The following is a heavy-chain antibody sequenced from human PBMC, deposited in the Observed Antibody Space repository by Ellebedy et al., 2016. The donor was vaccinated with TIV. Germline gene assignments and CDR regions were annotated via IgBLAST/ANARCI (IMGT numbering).Heavy chain of an antibody. D-gene: IGHD3-10*01. Sequence: GSLRLXXTVSGGSISSYYWSWIRQPPGKGLEWIGYIYYSGSTNYNPSLKSRVTISVDTSKNQFSLKLSSVTAADTAVYYCARADGKSTQYYGSGSYYSPFDYWGQGTLVTVSS. CDR2: IYYSGST. CDR1: GGSISSYY. CDR3: ARADGKSTQYYGSGSYYSPFDY. V-gene: IGHV4-59*01. J-gene: IGHJ4*02.